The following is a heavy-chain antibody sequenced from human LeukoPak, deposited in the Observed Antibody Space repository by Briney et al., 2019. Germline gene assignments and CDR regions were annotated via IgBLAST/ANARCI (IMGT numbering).Heavy chain of an antibody. CDR3: AILATTQLFDY. Sequence: ASLKVSCKAPRDSFTDYYLHWVRQAPGQGLEWMGWINPNSGGTNYPQKFQGRVTMTRDTSISTAYMELSRLRSDDTAVYYCAILATTQLFDYWGQGTLVTVSS. CDR2: INPNSGGT. CDR1: RDSFTDYY. V-gene: IGHV1-2*02. D-gene: IGHD5-12*01. J-gene: IGHJ4*02.